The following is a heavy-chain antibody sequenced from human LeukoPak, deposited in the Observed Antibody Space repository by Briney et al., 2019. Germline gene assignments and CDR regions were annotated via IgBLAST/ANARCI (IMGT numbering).Heavy chain of an antibody. CDR3: ARDSGSYYSGYYFDY. CDR1: GFTFSSYS. Sequence: PGGSLRLSCAASGFTFSSYSMSWVRQAPGKGLEWVSYISSSSSTIYHADSVKGRFTISRDNAKNSLYLQMNSLRAEDTAVYYCARDSGSYYSGYYFDYWGQGTLVTVSS. D-gene: IGHD1-26*01. V-gene: IGHV3-48*04. J-gene: IGHJ4*02. CDR2: ISSSSSTI.